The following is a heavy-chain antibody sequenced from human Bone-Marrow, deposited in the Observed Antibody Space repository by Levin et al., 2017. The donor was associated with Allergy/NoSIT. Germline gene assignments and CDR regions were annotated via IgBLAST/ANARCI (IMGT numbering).Heavy chain of an antibody. J-gene: IGHJ4*02. CDR1: GFNFRGSW. Sequence: GGSLRLSCATSGFNFRGSWMYWVRQAPGEGLEWVAVIWNGGTSKYYADSVTGRFTISRDDSANTLYLQMNSLRAEDTAVYYCARDAAHAEYYFDYWGQGILVTVS. V-gene: IGHV3-33*07. CDR3: ARDAAHAEYYFDY. CDR2: IWNGGTSK. D-gene: IGHD2/OR15-2a*01.